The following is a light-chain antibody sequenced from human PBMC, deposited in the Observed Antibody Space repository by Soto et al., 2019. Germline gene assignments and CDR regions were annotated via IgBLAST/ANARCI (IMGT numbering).Light chain of an antibody. CDR2: EVS. Sequence: QSVLTQPPSASGSPRQSVTISCTGTSSDVGGYNYVSWYQQHPGKAPKLMIYEVSKRPSGVPDRFSGSKSGNTASLTVSGLQAEDEADCYCSSYAGSNNYDVFGTGTKLTVL. CDR3: SSYAGSNNYDV. V-gene: IGLV2-8*01. J-gene: IGLJ1*01. CDR1: SSDVGGYNY.